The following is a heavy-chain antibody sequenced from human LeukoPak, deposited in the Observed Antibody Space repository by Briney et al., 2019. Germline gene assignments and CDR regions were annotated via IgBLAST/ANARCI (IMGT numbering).Heavy chain of an antibody. J-gene: IGHJ4*02. CDR3: ARGKQRHCSSSSCYTESDY. Sequence: GGSLRLSCAASGFTFSDYYMSWVRQAPGKGLQWVSYISGSGDTIYYADSVKGRFTISRDNAKTSLYLQMNSLRAEDTAVYYCARGKQRHCSSSSCYTESDYWGQGILVTVSS. CDR1: GFTFSDYY. CDR2: ISGSGDTI. V-gene: IGHV3-11*04. D-gene: IGHD2-2*02.